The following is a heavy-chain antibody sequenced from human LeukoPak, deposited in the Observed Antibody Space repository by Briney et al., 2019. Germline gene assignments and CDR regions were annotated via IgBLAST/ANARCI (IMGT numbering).Heavy chain of an antibody. CDR1: GFTFSSHN. V-gene: IGHV3-21*01. CDR2: ISSSSSYI. Sequence: PGGSLRLSCAASGFTFSSHNMNRVRQAPGKGLEWVSSISSSSSYIYYADSVKGRFTIPRDNAKNSLYLQMNSLRAEDTAVYYCARSEGGSGSSNWFDPWGQGTLVTVSS. CDR3: ARSEGGSGSSNWFDP. J-gene: IGHJ5*02. D-gene: IGHD3-10*01.